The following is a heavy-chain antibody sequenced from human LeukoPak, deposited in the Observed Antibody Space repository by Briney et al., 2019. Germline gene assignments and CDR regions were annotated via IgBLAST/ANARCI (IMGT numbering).Heavy chain of an antibody. CDR3: TTDLGLTMIRGVIVY. J-gene: IGHJ4*02. CDR2: IKSEGDGETI. CDR1: GFTFTNAW. D-gene: IGHD3-10*01. V-gene: IGHV3-15*01. Sequence: SGGSLRLSCAASGFTFTNAWMSWVRQAPGKGLEWVGRIKSEGDGETIDNAAPVKGRFTMSRDDSKATLYLQMNSLKAEDTAVYYCTTDLGLTMIRGVIVYWGQGALVTVSS.